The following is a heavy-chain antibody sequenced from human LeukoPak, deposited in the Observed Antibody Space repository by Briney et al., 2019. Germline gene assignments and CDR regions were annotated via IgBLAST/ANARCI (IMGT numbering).Heavy chain of an antibody. CDR3: TTNPPVEMGTGT. CDR1: GFTFSNAW. CDR2: IKSKTDGGTT. J-gene: IGHJ5*02. D-gene: IGHD5-24*01. Sequence: GGSLRLSCAASGFTFSNAWMSWVRQAPGKGLEWVGRIKSKTDGGTTDYAAPVKGRFTISRDDSKNTLYLQMNSLITEDTAVYYCTTNPPVEMGTGTWGQGTLVTVSS. V-gene: IGHV3-15*01.